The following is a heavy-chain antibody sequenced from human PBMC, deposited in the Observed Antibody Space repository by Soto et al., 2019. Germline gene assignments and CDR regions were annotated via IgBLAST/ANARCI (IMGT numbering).Heavy chain of an antibody. J-gene: IGHJ6*02. CDR2: VKYDGSQT. Sequence: HPGGSLRLSCADSGFTFSSYWMSWVRQAPGQGLEWVANVKYDGSQTYYVGSVKGRFTISRDNAKNSLYLQMNSLRAEDTAVYYCTRDFQGPLDYGMDAWGQGTTVTVSS. CDR1: GFTFSSYW. V-gene: IGHV3-7*01. CDR3: TRDFQGPLDYGMDA. D-gene: IGHD1-1*01.